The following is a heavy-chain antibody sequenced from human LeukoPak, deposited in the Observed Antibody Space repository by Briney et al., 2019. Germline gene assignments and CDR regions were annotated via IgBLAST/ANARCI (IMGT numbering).Heavy chain of an antibody. Sequence: GGSLRLSCAASGFTFSSYEMNWVRQAPGKGLEWVSYISSSGSTIYYADSVKGRFTISRDNAKNSLYLQMNSLRAEDTAVYYCASTPNSSGWPYYYYYYMDVWGKGTTVTISS. CDR2: ISSSGSTI. J-gene: IGHJ6*03. CDR3: ASTPNSSGWPYYYYYYMDV. CDR1: GFTFSSYE. V-gene: IGHV3-48*03. D-gene: IGHD6-19*01.